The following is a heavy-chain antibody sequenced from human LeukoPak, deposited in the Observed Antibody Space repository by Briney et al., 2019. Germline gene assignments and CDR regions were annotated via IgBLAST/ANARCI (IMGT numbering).Heavy chain of an antibody. CDR3: ARTPPQQQLLYYFDY. J-gene: IGHJ4*02. V-gene: IGHV1-69*01. D-gene: IGHD6-13*01. CDR1: GGTFSSYA. Sequence: SVKVSCKASGGTFSSYAISWVRQAPGQGLEWMGGIIPIFGTANYAQKFQGRVTITADESTSTAYMELSSLRSEDTAVYYCARTPPQQQLLYYFDYWGQGTLVTVSS. CDR2: IIPIFGTA.